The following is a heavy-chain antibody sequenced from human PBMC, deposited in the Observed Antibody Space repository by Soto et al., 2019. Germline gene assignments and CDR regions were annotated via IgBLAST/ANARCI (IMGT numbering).Heavy chain of an antibody. CDR3: AIIVGATRGLYYYYGMDV. CDR2: INPSGGST. J-gene: IGHJ6*02. CDR1: GYTFTSYY. Sequence: ASVKVSCKASGYTFTSYYMHWVRQAPGQGLEWMGIINPSGGSTSYAQKFQGRVTMTRDTSTSTVYMELSSLRSEDTAVYYCAIIVGATRGLYYYYGMDVWGQGTTVTVSS. V-gene: IGHV1-46*01. D-gene: IGHD1-26*01.